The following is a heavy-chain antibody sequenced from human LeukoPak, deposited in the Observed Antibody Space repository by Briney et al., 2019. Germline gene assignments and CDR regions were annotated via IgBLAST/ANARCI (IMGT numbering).Heavy chain of an antibody. CDR3: AKEIEIAAAGRGAFDI. D-gene: IGHD6-13*01. Sequence: KPGGSLRPSCAASGFTFSTYSMNWVRQAPGKGLEWVSSISSSGNYISYADSVKGRFTISRDNSKNTLYLQMNSLRAEDTAVYYCAKEIEIAAAGRGAFDIWGQGTMVTVSS. CDR2: ISSSGNYI. V-gene: IGHV3-21*04. J-gene: IGHJ3*02. CDR1: GFTFSTYS.